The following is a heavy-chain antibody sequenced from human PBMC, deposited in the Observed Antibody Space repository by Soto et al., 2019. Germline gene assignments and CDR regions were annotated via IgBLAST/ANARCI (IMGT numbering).Heavy chain of an antibody. CDR2: INAGDGST. Sequence: APVKVSCKASGYTFNTYAMHWVRQAPGQGPEWMGWINAGDGSTKYSQKFQGRVTITGDTSASIAYMELTSLTSEDTAVYYCGRFLMGYKTLDYWGQGTLVTXSS. J-gene: IGHJ4*02. V-gene: IGHV1-3*01. CDR3: GRFLMGYKTLDY. D-gene: IGHD2-2*02. CDR1: GYTFNTYA.